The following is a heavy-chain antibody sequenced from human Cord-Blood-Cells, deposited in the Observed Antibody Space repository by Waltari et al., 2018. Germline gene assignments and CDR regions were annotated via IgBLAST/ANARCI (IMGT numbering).Heavy chain of an antibody. V-gene: IGHV3-15*01. J-gene: IGHJ3*02. CDR2: MKIKTEGGTT. Sequence: EVQLVESGGGLVKPGGSLRLSCAASGFTFSNAWMSWVRQAPGKGVGGVGGMKIKTEGGTTDYAAPVKGRFTISRDDSKNTLYLQMNSLKTEDTAVYYCTTVDGAFDIWGQGTMVTVSS. CDR1: GFTFSNAW. CDR3: TTVDGAFDI.